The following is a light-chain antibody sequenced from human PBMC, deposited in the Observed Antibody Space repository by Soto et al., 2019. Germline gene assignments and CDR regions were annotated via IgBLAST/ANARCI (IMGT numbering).Light chain of an antibody. Sequence: QSALTQPASVSGSPGQSITISCTGASGDVGSYDLVSWYQQHPGKAPKLMIYEGTKRPSGVSNRFSGSKSGNTASLTISGLQAEDEADYYCCSYAGSSTWVFGGGTKLTV. J-gene: IGLJ3*02. V-gene: IGLV2-23*01. CDR3: CSYAGSSTWV. CDR2: EGT. CDR1: SGDVGSYDL.